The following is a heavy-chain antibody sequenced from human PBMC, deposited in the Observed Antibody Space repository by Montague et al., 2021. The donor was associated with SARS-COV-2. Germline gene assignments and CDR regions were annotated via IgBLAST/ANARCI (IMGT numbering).Heavy chain of an antibody. CDR1: GGSFSGYY. CDR3: ARVFPRWLQFDPYFDY. V-gene: IGHV4-34*01. CDR2: INHSGST. D-gene: IGHD5-24*01. J-gene: IGHJ4*02. Sequence: SETLSLTCAVHGGSFSGYYWSWIRQPPGKGLEWIGEINHSGSTNXXPSLKSRVTISVDTSKNQFSLKLSSVTAADTAVYYCARVFPRWLQFDPYFDYWGQGTLVTVSS.